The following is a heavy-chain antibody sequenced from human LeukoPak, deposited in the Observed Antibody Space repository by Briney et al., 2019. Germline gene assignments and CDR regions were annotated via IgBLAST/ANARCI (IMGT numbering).Heavy chain of an antibody. CDR2: ISSSSSTI. CDR1: GFTFSSYS. CDR3: ARERRSWVRFDY. D-gene: IGHD3-10*01. V-gene: IGHV3-48*02. J-gene: IGHJ4*02. Sequence: GGSLRLACAASGFTFSSYSINWVRQAPGKGLEWVSYISSSSSTIYYADSVKGRFTISRDNAKNSLYLQMNSLRDEDTAVYYCARERRSWVRFDYWGQGTLVTVSS.